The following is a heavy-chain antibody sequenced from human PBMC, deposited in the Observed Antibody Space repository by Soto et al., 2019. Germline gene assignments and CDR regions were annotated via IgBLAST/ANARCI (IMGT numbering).Heavy chain of an antibody. CDR2: IVPIVGTT. D-gene: IGHD5-12*01. CDR3: VRVVAIPGYPDH. Sequence: QVQLVQSGAEVRQPASSVKVSCKTSGGTFSSYAISWVRQAPGQGLEWMGGIVPIVGTTTYAQKFQGRVTSTADQATSTAYMQLSRLRANDTAVYYCVRVVAIPGYPDHWGQGTLVTVSS. CDR1: GGTFSSYA. V-gene: IGHV1-69*12. J-gene: IGHJ4*02.